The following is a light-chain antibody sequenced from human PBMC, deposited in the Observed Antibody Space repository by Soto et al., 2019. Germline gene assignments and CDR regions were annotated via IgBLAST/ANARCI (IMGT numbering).Light chain of an antibody. Sequence: IVITLSPSTLSVSPGERATLSCRASQSVSSNLAWYQQKPGQAPRLLIYGASSRATGIPDRFSGSGSGTDFTLTISRLEPEDFAVYYCQQDGRSPLTFGGGTKVDI. CDR3: QQDGRSPLT. CDR2: GAS. CDR1: QSVSSN. J-gene: IGKJ4*01. V-gene: IGKV3-20*01.